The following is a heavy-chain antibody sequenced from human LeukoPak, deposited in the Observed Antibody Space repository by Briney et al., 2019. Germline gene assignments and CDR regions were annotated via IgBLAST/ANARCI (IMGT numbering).Heavy chain of an antibody. V-gene: IGHV4-59*01. CDR1: GGSISSYY. CDR2: IYYSGST. Sequence: SETLSLTCTVSGGSISSYYWSWIRQPPGKGLEWIGYIYYSGSTNYNPSLKSRVTISVDTSKNQFSLKLSSVTAADTAVYYCARGPADEFDYWGQGTLVTVSS. CDR3: ARGPADEFDY. J-gene: IGHJ4*02.